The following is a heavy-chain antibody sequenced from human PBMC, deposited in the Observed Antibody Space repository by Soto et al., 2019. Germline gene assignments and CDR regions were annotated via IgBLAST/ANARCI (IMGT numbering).Heavy chain of an antibody. CDR3: AGGSDPGEYYYDSSGYYEYYFDY. CDR2: IWYDGSNK. D-gene: IGHD3-22*01. J-gene: IGHJ4*02. CDR1: GFTFSSYG. Sequence: QVQLVESGGGVVQPGRSLRLSCAASGFTFSSYGMHWVRQAPGKGLEWVAVIWYDGSNKYYADSVKGRFTISRDNSKNTLDLQMNSLRAEDTGVYFCAGGSDPGEYYYDSSGYYEYYFDYWGQGTLVTVSS. V-gene: IGHV3-33*01.